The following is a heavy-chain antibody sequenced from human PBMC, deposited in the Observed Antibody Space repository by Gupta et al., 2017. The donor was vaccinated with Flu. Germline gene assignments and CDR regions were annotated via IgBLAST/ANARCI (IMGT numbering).Heavy chain of an antibody. CDR3: AKDGLDYSNYARGHYYYMDV. Sequence: LEWVAVISYDGSNKYYADSVKGRFTISRDNSKNTLYLQMNSLRAEDTAVYYCAKDGLDYSNYARGHYYYMDVWGKGTTVTVSS. CDR2: ISYDGSNK. J-gene: IGHJ6*03. V-gene: IGHV3-30*18. D-gene: IGHD4-4*01.